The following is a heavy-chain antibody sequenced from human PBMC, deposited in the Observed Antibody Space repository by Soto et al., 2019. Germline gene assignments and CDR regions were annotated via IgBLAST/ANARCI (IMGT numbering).Heavy chain of an antibody. V-gene: IGHV3-48*01. CDR1: GFTFSAYS. J-gene: IGHJ4*02. D-gene: IGHD3-22*01. CDR3: ARVVARTFYDSSGYLDY. CDR2: ISTSSITI. Sequence: HPGGSLRLSCAASGFTFSAYSMNWVRQAPGKGLEWLSYISTSSITIYYADSVKGRFTISRDNAKNSLYPQMNSLRAEDTAVYYCARVVARTFYDSSGYLDYWGQGTLVTVSS.